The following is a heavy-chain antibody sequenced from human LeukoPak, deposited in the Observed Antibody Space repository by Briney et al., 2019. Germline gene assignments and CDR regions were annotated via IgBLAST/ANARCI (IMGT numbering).Heavy chain of an antibody. CDR2: ISYDGSNK. Sequence: GGSLRLSCAASGFTFSSYAMHWVRQAPGKGLEWVAVISYDGSNKYYADSVKGRFTISRDNSKNTLYLQMNGLRAEDTAVYYCARDWYYYDSSGYLDYWGQGTLVTVSS. CDR3: ARDWYYYDSSGYLDY. CDR1: GFTFSSYA. V-gene: IGHV3-30*04. D-gene: IGHD3-22*01. J-gene: IGHJ4*02.